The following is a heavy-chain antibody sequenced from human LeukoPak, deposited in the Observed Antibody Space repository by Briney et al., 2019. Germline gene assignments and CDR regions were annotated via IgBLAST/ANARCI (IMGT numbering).Heavy chain of an antibody. CDR2: IYYSGST. CDR1: GGSISSSSYY. V-gene: IGHV4-39*01. J-gene: IGHJ4*02. D-gene: IGHD5/OR15-5a*01. CDR3: ARRRGSVLRHFDY. Sequence: SETPSLTCTVSGGSISSSSYYWGWIRQPPGKGLEWIGSIYYSGSTYYNPSLKSRVTISVDTSKNQFSLKLSSVTAADTAVYYCARRRGSVLRHFDYWGQGTLSPSPQ.